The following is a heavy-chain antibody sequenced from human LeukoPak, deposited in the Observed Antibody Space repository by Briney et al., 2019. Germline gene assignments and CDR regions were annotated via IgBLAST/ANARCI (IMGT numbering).Heavy chain of an antibody. CDR1: GGSISSGGYS. D-gene: IGHD5-18*01. J-gene: IGHJ4*02. V-gene: IGHV4-30-2*02. CDR2: IYHSGST. Sequence: NPSETLSLTCAVSGGSISSGGYSWSWIRQPPGKGLEWIGYIYHSGSTYYNPSLKSRVTISVDRSKNQFSLKLSSVTAADTAVYYCARSRRDSYGFYYFDYWGQGTLVTVSS. CDR3: ARSRRDSYGFYYFDY.